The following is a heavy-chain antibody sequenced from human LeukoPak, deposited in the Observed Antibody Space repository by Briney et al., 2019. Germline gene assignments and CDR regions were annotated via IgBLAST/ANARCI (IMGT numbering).Heavy chain of an antibody. J-gene: IGHJ4*02. Sequence: PGGSLRLSCAASGFTMSNNAMSWVRQAPGKGLEWVSAINGGNSDTNYAESVKGRFTISRDNSRNTLYLQMNSLRAEDTAVYYCARAAGPNDYWGQGTLVTVSS. D-gene: IGHD6-13*01. CDR1: GFTMSNNA. CDR2: INGGNSDT. V-gene: IGHV3-23*01. CDR3: ARAAGPNDY.